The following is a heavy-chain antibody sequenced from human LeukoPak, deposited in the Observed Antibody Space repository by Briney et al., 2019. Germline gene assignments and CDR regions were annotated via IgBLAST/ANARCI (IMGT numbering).Heavy chain of an antibody. V-gene: IGHV4-38-2*01. Sequence: SETLSLTCAVSGYSISSGYYWGWIRQPPGKGLEWIGSIYHSGSTYYNPSLKGRVTISVDTSKNQFTLKLSSVTAADTAVYYCARGGGDILTGYYGWGQGTLVTVSS. CDR1: GYSISSGYY. CDR3: ARGGGDILTGYYG. CDR2: IYHSGST. D-gene: IGHD3-9*01. J-gene: IGHJ4*02.